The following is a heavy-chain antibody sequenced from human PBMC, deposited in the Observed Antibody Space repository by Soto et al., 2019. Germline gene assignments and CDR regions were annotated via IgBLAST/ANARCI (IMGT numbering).Heavy chain of an antibody. CDR1: GGTFSSYA. J-gene: IGHJ4*02. D-gene: IGHD3-3*01. CDR3: ARAPYYDFWSGPWYFDY. Sequence: SVRVSCKASGGTFSSYAISWVRQAPGQGLEWMGGIIPIFGTANYAQKFQGRVTITADKSTSTAYMELSSLRSEDTAVYYCARAPYYDFWSGPWYFDYWGQGTLVTVSS. V-gene: IGHV1-69*06. CDR2: IIPIFGTA.